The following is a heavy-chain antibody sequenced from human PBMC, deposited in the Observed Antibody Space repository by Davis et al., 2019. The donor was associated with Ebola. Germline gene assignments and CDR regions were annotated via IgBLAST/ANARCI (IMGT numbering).Heavy chain of an antibody. CDR2: ISAYNGNT. V-gene: IGHV1-18*01. CDR1: GYTFTSYG. Sequence: ASVKVSCKASGYTFTSYGISWVRQAPGQRLEWMGWISAYNGNTNYAQKLPGRVTMTTDTSTSTAYMELRSLRSDDTAVYYCASALDYSSNYYYYGMDVWGQGTTVTVSS. CDR3: ASALDYSSNYYYYGMDV. J-gene: IGHJ6*02. D-gene: IGHD4-11*01.